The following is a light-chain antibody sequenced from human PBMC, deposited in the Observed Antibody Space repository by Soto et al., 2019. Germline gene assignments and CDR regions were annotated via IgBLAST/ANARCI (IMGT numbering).Light chain of an antibody. J-gene: IGKJ2*01. CDR1: QSIDIW. CDR3: QHYYGYSRT. CDR2: KAS. V-gene: IGKV1-5*03. Sequence: DIQMTQSPSTLSASIGDRVTITCRASQSIDIWLAWYQQKPGKAPKHLIYKASELESGVPSRFSGSGSGTEFTLTISSLQPDDSATYYCQHYYGYSRTFGQGTKLEIK.